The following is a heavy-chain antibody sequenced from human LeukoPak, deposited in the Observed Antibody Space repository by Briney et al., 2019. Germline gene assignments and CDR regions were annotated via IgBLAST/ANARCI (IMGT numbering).Heavy chain of an antibody. CDR1: GYTFTGYC. CDR3: ARDRPLIRYFDWLPVGDAFDI. J-gene: IGHJ3*02. V-gene: IGHV1-2*02. CDR2: INPNSGGT. D-gene: IGHD3-9*01. Sequence: ASVKVSCKASGYTFTGYCMHWVRQAPGQGLEWMGWINPNSGGTNYAQKFQGRVTMTRDTSISTAYMELSRLRSDDTAVYYCARDRPLIRYFDWLPVGDAFDIWGQGTMVTVSS.